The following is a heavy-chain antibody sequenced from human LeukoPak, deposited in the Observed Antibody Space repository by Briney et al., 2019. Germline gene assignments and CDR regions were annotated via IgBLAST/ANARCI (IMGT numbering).Heavy chain of an antibody. D-gene: IGHD1-26*01. CDR3: ARDKRGGSYGDY. CDR2: MNQDASER. CDR1: GFTFSSYW. J-gene: IGHJ4*02. V-gene: IGHV3-7*01. Sequence: GGSLRLSCAASGFTFSSYWMSWVRQAPGKGLEGVANMNQDASERYYVESVKGRFTISRDNAKNSLYLQMNSLRAEDTAVYYCARDKRGGSYGDYWGQGTLVTVSS.